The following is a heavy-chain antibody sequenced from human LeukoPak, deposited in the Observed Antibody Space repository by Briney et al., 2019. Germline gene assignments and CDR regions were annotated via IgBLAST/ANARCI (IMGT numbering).Heavy chain of an antibody. D-gene: IGHD3-22*01. J-gene: IGHJ4*02. CDR2: ISSSGGNT. CDR1: GFTFSSYA. CDR3: ARHYHFDSGDYYYREFDY. Sequence: GGSLRLSCAASGFTFSSYAMSWVRQAPGKGLEWVSAISSSGGNTYYADSVKGRFTVSRDNAKNSLYLQMNSLRAEDTAVYYCARHYHFDSGDYYYREFDYWGQGTLVTVSS. V-gene: IGHV3-23*01.